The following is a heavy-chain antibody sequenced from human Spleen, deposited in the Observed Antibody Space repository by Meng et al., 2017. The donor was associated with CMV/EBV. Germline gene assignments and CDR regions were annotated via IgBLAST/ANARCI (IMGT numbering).Heavy chain of an antibody. CDR2: INHSGST. Sequence: GSLRLSCAVSDGSLTSYYWSWIRQPPGKGLEWIGEINHSGSTNYNPSLKSRVTISVDTSKNQFSLKLSSVTAADTAVYYCARGRVDRRYGGNSATDYWGQGTLVTVSS. CDR1: DGSLTSYY. V-gene: IGHV4-34*01. D-gene: IGHD4-23*01. CDR3: ARGRVDRRYGGNSATDY. J-gene: IGHJ4*02.